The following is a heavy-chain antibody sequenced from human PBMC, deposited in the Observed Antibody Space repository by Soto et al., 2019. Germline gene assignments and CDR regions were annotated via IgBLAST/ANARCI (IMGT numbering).Heavy chain of an antibody. CDR3: ARDIRGLYSSSAAPAFDI. V-gene: IGHV1-69*13. CDR2: IIPIFGTA. J-gene: IGHJ3*02. D-gene: IGHD6-6*01. CDR1: GGTFSSYA. Sequence: SVKVSCKASGGTFSSYAISWVRQAPGQGLEWMGGIIPIFGTANYAQKFQGRVTITADESTSTAYMELSSLRSEDTAVYYCARDIRGLYSSSAAPAFDIWGQGTMVTVSS.